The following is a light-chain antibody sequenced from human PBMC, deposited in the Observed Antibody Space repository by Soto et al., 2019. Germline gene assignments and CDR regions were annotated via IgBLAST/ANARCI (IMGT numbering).Light chain of an antibody. CDR1: QSVSSN. CDR3: QQYGSSST. Sequence: EIVMTQSPATLSVSPGERATLSCRASQSVSSNLAWFQQKPGQAPRLLIYGASTRDTGISARFSGSGSGTEFTLTISRLEPEDFAVYYCQQYGSSSTFGQGTRLEI. J-gene: IGKJ5*01. CDR2: GAS. V-gene: IGKV3-15*01.